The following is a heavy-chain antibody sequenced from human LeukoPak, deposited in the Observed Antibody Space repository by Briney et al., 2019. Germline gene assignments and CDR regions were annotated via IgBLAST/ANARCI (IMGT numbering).Heavy chain of an antibody. J-gene: IGHJ4*02. CDR1: GGSISSYY. CDR2: IYYSGSA. D-gene: IGHD2-21*01. Sequence: PSETLSLTCTVSGGSISSYYWSWIRQPPGKGLEWIAFIYYSGSASYNPALKSRVTISVDTSKNQFSLRLSSVTAAVTPVYYCARHFVTYPHYFDYWGQGTLVTVSS. V-gene: IGHV4-59*08. CDR3: ARHFVTYPHYFDY.